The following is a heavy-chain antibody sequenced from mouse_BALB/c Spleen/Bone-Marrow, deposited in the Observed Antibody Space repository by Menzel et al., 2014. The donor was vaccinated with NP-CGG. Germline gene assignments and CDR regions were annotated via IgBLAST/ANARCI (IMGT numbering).Heavy chain of an antibody. V-gene: IGHV7-3*02. D-gene: IGHD2-3*01. J-gene: IGHJ4*01. CDR1: GFTFTDYY. CDR3: ARYDGYSDNAMDY. CDR2: IRNEANGYTT. Sequence: EVNVVESGGGLVQPGSSLRLSCATSGFTFTDYYMNWVRQPPGKALEWLGFIRNEANGYTTEFSASVKGRFTISRDNSQSILYLQMNTLRAEDSATYYCARYDGYSDNAMDYWGQGTSVTVSS.